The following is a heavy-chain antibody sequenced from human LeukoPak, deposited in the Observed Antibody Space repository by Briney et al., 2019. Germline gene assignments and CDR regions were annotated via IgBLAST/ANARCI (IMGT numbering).Heavy chain of an antibody. Sequence: SETLSLTCTVSGGSISSSYWTWIRQPPGKGLEWIGYIYYSGNTNYNPSLKSRVTISVDTSKSQFSLKLSSVTAADTAVYYCAREGILTGNFDYWGQGTLVTVSS. CDR2: IYYSGNT. J-gene: IGHJ4*02. CDR3: AREGILTGNFDY. D-gene: IGHD1-14*01. CDR1: GGSISSSY. V-gene: IGHV4-59*01.